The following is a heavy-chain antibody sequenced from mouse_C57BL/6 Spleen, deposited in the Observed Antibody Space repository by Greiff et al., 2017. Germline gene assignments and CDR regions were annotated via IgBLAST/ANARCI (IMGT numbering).Heavy chain of an antibody. Sequence: VQLQQSGAELVRPGASVTLSCKASGYTFTDYEMHWVKQTPVHGLEWIGAIDPETGGTAYNQKFKGKAILTADKSSSTAYMELRSLTSEDSAVYYCTRGSLLRRGAMDYWGQGTSVTVSS. V-gene: IGHV1-15*01. CDR3: TRGSLLRRGAMDY. CDR2: IDPETGGT. CDR1: GYTFTDYE. D-gene: IGHD1-1*01. J-gene: IGHJ4*01.